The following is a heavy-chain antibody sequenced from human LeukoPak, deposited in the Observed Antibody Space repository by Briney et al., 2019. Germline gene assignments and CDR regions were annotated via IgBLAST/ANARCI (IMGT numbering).Heavy chain of an antibody. Sequence: PGGCLRLSCAASGFTFSSYWMNWVRHAPGKGLVWVSRIASDGSSTTYADSVKGRFSISRDNAKNTLYLQMNSLRVEDTAVYYCARGRPHGNDYWGQGTLVTVSS. CDR1: GFTFSSYW. J-gene: IGHJ4*02. CDR2: IASDGSST. D-gene: IGHD4-23*01. V-gene: IGHV3-74*01. CDR3: ARGRPHGNDY.